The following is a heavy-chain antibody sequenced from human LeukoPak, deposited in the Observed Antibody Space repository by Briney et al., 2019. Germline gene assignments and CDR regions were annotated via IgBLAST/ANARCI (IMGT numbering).Heavy chain of an antibody. CDR3: ARAGLGYSGYDPFDYYYYYYMDV. V-gene: IGHV4-34*01. CDR1: GGSFSGYY. D-gene: IGHD5-12*01. CDR2: INHSGST. Sequence: SETLSLTCAVYGGSFSGYYWSWIRQPPGKGLEWIGEINHSGSTNYNPSLKSRVTISVDTSKNQFSLQLNSVTPEDTAVYYCARAGLGYSGYDPFDYYYYYYMDVWGKGTTVTISS. J-gene: IGHJ6*03.